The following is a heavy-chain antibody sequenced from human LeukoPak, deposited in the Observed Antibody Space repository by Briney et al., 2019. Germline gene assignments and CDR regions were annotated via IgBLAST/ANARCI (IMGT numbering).Heavy chain of an antibody. CDR2: IIPIFGTA. CDR3: ARDFTAYYYGSGSRGLFDY. Sequence: SVKVSCKASGGTFSSYAISWVRQAPGQGLEWMGGIIPIFGTANYAQKFQGRVTITADESTSTAYMELSSLRSDDTAVYYCARDFTAYYYGSGSRGLFDYWGQGTLVTVSS. J-gene: IGHJ4*02. V-gene: IGHV1-69*13. CDR1: GGTFSSYA. D-gene: IGHD3-10*01.